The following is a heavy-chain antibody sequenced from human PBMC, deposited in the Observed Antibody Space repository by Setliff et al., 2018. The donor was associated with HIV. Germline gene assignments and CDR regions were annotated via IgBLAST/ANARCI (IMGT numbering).Heavy chain of an antibody. D-gene: IGHD2-8*02. CDR3: ARVSSTYWYSIFRNYYYHMDV. CDR1: GGSISSYY. V-gene: IGHV4-4*07. J-gene: IGHJ6*03. Sequence: SETLSLTCTVSGGSISSYYWSWIRQPAGKGLEWIGHIYTSGSTNYNPSLKSRVTISVDTSKTQFSLKLSSVTAADTAVYYCARVSSTYWYSIFRNYYYHMDVWGKGTTVTVSS. CDR2: IYTSGST.